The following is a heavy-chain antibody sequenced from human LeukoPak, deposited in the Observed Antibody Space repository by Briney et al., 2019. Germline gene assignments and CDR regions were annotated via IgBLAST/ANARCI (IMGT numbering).Heavy chain of an antibody. CDR1: GGTFSSYA. CDR2: IIPIFGTA. CDR3: ERSGYNWNYEYHYCMDV. V-gene: IGHV1-69*05. Sequence: ASVKVSCKASGGTFSSYAISWVRQAPGQGLEWMGGIIPIFGTANYAQKFQGRVTITTDESMELSSLRSEDTAVYYCERSGYNWNYEYHYCMDVWGKGTTVTVSS. D-gene: IGHD1-7*01. J-gene: IGHJ6*03.